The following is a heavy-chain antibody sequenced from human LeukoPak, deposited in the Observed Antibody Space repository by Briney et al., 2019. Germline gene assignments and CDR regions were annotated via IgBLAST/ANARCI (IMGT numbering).Heavy chain of an antibody. D-gene: IGHD2-2*01. J-gene: IGHJ5*02. Sequence: GGSLRLSCAASGFTFSSYAMHWVRQAPGKGLEWVAVISYDGSNKYYADSVKGRFTISRDNSKNTLYLQMNSLRAEDTAVYYCAREGCSSTSCYVPSGFDPWGQGTLVTVSS. CDR1: GFTFSSYA. V-gene: IGHV3-30*04. CDR2: ISYDGSNK. CDR3: AREGCSSTSCYVPSGFDP.